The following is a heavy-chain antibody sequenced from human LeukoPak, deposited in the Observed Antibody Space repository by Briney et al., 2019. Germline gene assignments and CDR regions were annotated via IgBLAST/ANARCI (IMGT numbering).Heavy chain of an antibody. Sequence: PGGSLRLSCAASGFTFSNAWMSWVRQAPGKGLEWVGRIKSKSDGGTTDYAAPVKGRFTISRDDSKNTLYLQMNSLKTEDTAVYYCTTAEDIVVVVAATQDYWGQGTLVTVSS. CDR2: IKSKSDGGTT. V-gene: IGHV3-15*01. D-gene: IGHD2-15*01. CDR3: TTAEDIVVVVAATQDY. CDR1: GFTFSNAW. J-gene: IGHJ4*02.